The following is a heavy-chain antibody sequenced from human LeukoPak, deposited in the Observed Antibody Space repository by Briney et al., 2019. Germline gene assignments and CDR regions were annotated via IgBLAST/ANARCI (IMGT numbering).Heavy chain of an antibody. CDR1: GFTFSSYS. J-gene: IGHJ6*02. CDR3: ARVAMVRGVPGGMDV. D-gene: IGHD3-10*01. V-gene: IGHV3-21*01. Sequence: GGSLRLSCAASGFTFSSYSMNWVRQAPGKGLEWVSSISSSSSYIYYADSVKGRFTISRDNAKNSLYLQMNSLRAEDTAVYYCARVAMVRGVPGGMDVWGQGATVTVSS. CDR2: ISSSSSYI.